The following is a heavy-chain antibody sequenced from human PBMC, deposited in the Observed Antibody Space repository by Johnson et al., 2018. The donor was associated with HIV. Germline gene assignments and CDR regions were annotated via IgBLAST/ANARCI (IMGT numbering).Heavy chain of an antibody. CDR2: ISYDGSNK. Sequence: VQLVESGGGLVKPGGSLRLSCAASGFTFSRYDMHWVRQAPGKGLEWVAVISYDGSNKYYADFVKGRFTISRDNSKNTLYLQMNSLRAEDTAVYYCARGGVIHDAFDIWGQGTMVTLSS. CDR1: GFTFSRYD. D-gene: IGHD3-3*01. V-gene: IGHV3-30*04. J-gene: IGHJ3*02. CDR3: ARGGVIHDAFDI.